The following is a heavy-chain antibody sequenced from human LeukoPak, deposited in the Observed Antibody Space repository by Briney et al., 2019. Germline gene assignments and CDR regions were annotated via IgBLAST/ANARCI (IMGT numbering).Heavy chain of an antibody. J-gene: IGHJ4*02. V-gene: IGHV3-30*02. CDR2: IRYDGSNK. Sequence: GGSLRLSCAAPGFTFSSYGMHWVRQAPGKGLEWVAFIRYDGSNKYYADSVKGRFTISRDNSKNTLYLQMNSLRAEDTAVYYCAKVLGYLVVPAAIPAPIDYWGQGTLVTVSS. CDR1: GFTFSSYG. CDR3: AKVLGYLVVPAAIPAPIDY. D-gene: IGHD2-2*02.